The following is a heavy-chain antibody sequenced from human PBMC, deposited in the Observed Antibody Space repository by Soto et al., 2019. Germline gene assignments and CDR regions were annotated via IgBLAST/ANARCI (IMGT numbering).Heavy chain of an antibody. CDR2: IDPSDSYT. V-gene: IGHV5-10-1*01. CDR3: ARHNDKAGGPEFNWFDP. Sequence: GESLKISCQGSGYNSTNYWITWVRQMPGKGLEWIGRIDPSDSYTNYSPSFQGHVTISADKSITTVYLQWSSLKASDIGIYYCARHNDKAGGPEFNWFDPWGQGTLVTVSS. J-gene: IGHJ5*02. CDR1: GYNSTNYW. D-gene: IGHD6-13*01.